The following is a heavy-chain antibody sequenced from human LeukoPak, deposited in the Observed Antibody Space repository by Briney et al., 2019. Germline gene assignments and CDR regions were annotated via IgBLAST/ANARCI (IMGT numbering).Heavy chain of an antibody. Sequence: GSLRLSCAASGFSVSNNYMSWVRQAPGKGLEWVANIKQDGSEKYYVDSVKGRFTISRDNAKNSLYLQMNSLRAEDTAVYYCARDLVWFGEREVYWGQGTLVTVSS. CDR2: IKQDGSEK. V-gene: IGHV3-7*01. J-gene: IGHJ4*02. CDR3: ARDLVWFGEREVY. D-gene: IGHD3-10*01. CDR1: GFSVSNNY.